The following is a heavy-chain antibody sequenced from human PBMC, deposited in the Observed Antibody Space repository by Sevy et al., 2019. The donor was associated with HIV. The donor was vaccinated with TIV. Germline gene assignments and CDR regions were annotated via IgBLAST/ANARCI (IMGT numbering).Heavy chain of an antibody. CDR3: AREGAVTADAFDI. V-gene: IGHV4-4*07. CDR1: GGSISSYY. Sequence: SETLSLTCTVSGGSISSYYWSWIRQPAGKGLEWIGHSYTSGSTNYNPSLKSRVTMSVDTSKNQFSLKLSSVTAADTAVYYCAREGAVTADAFDIWGQGTMVTVSS. D-gene: IGHD2-21*02. CDR2: SYTSGST. J-gene: IGHJ3*02.